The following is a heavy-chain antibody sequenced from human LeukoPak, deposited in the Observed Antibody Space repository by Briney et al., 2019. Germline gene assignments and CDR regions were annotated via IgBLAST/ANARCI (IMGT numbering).Heavy chain of an antibody. V-gene: IGHV1-69*13. Sequence: SVKVSCKASGGTFSSDAISWVRQAPGQGLEWMGGIIPIFGTANYAQKFQGRVTITADESTGTAYMELSSLRSEDTAVYYCARDLWDYCTNGVCQDHYYYGMDVWGQGTTVTVSS. J-gene: IGHJ6*02. CDR3: ARDLWDYCTNGVCQDHYYYGMDV. CDR1: GGTFSSDA. D-gene: IGHD2-8*01. CDR2: IIPIFGTA.